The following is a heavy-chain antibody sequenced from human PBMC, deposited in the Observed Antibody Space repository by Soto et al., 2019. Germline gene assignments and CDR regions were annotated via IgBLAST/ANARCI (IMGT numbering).Heavy chain of an antibody. D-gene: IGHD2-15*01. J-gene: IGHJ4*02. CDR1: GCTFSSYS. Sequence: QVQLVQSWAEVKKPGASVKVSCKASGCTFSSYSINWVRQAPGQGLEWMGEIIPIFGTANYAQKFQGRVTITAAESTSTAYMEMSSMESEDRGVYYCARDGGRQSGRIGYWGQKSVVTGSS. CDR2: IIPIFGTA. V-gene: IGHV1-69*01. CDR3: ARDGGRQSGRIGY.